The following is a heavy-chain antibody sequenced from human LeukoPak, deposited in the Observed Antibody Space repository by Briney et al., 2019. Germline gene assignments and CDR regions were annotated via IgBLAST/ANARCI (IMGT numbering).Heavy chain of an antibody. Sequence: PSETLSLTCTVSGGSVSSGSYYWSWIRQPPGKGLEWIGYIYYSGSTNYNPSLKSRVTISVDTSKNQFSLKLSSVTAADTAVYYCARDRYYDFWSGYYTGRWGGSNYGMDVWGQGTTVTVSS. D-gene: IGHD3-3*01. J-gene: IGHJ6*02. CDR2: IYYSGST. CDR3: ARDRYYDFWSGYYTGRWGGSNYGMDV. CDR1: GGSVSSGSYY. V-gene: IGHV4-61*01.